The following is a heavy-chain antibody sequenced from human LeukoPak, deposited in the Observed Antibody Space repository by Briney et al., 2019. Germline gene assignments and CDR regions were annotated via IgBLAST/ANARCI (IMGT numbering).Heavy chain of an antibody. CDR3: ARDRSARTTVVTPGY. CDR2: IWYDGSNK. V-gene: IGHV3-33*01. CDR1: GFTFSSYG. J-gene: IGHJ4*02. Sequence: GGSLRLSCAASGFTFSSYGMHWVRQAPGKGLEWVAVIWYDGSNKYYADSVKGRFTISRDNSKNKLYLQMNSLRAEDTAVYYCARDRSARTTVVTPGYWGQGTLVTVSS. D-gene: IGHD4-23*01.